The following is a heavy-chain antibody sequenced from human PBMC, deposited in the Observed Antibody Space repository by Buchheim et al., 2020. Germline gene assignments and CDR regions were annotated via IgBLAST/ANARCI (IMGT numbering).Heavy chain of an antibody. CDR3: ARGGVVVKGIGYYYYGMDV. Sequence: QVQLVESGGGVVQPGRSLRLSCAASGFTFSSYGMHWVRQAPGKGLEWVAVIWYDGSNKYYADSVKGRFTISRDNSKKTLYLQMNSLRAGDTAVYYCARGGVVVKGIGYYYYGMDVWGQGTT. D-gene: IGHD3-22*01. CDR1: GFTFSSYG. J-gene: IGHJ6*02. CDR2: IWYDGSNK. V-gene: IGHV3-33*01.